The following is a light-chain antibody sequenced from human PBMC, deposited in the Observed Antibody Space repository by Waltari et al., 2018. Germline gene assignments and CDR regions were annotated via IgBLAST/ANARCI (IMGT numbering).Light chain of an antibody. CDR3: GTWDITLSAGV. J-gene: IGLJ7*01. CDR1: SSNIGNNY. Sequence: QSVLTQPPSVSAAPGQKVTISCSGSSSNIGNNYVSWYQQLPGTAPKSLIYDNNQRPLEIPDLSAGSKSGKSATLDITGLQTGDEADYACGTWDITLSAGVFGGGTQLTVL. CDR2: DNN. V-gene: IGLV1-51*01.